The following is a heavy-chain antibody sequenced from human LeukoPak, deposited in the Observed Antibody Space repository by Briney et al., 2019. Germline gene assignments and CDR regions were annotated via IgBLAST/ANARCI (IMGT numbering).Heavy chain of an antibody. D-gene: IGHD2-2*01. V-gene: IGHV3-48*03. CDR1: GFTFSSYE. CDR3: AKDVASSNYYYYYMDV. CDR2: ISSSGSTI. Sequence: GGSLRLSCAASGFTFSSYEMNWVRQAPGKGLEWVSYISSSGSTIYYADSVKGRFTISRDSSKNTLYLQMNSLRAEDTALYYCAKDVASSNYYYYYMDVWGKGTTVTISS. J-gene: IGHJ6*03.